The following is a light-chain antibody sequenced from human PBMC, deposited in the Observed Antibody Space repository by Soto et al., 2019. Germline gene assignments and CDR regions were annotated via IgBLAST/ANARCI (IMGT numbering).Light chain of an antibody. CDR3: QQNNNWPPWT. J-gene: IGKJ1*01. CDR1: QSVSSN. Sequence: EIVMTQSPATLSVSPGERATLSCRASQSVSSNLAWYQQKPGQAPRLLIYGASTRATGIPARFSGSGSGTEFTLTFSSLNFEDFAVYYCQQNNNWPPWTFGQGTRWKSN. CDR2: GAS. V-gene: IGKV3-15*01.